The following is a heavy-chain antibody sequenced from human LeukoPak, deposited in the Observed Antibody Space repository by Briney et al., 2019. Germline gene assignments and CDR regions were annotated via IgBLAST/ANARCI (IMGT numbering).Heavy chain of an antibody. V-gene: IGHV3-7*02. CDR1: GFSFSSSW. D-gene: IGHD1-1*01. CDR2: IKQDGSEK. CDR3: ASLWDDGY. Sequence: GGSLSLSCAASGFSFSSSWMTWARQAPGRGLEWVATIKQDGSEKFYVNSVKGRFTISRDNTKDSLYLQMNSLRADDTAVYYCASLWDDGYWGQGTLVTVSS. J-gene: IGHJ4*02.